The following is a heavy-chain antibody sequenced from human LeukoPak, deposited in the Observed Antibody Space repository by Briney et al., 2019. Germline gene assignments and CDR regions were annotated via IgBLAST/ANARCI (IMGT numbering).Heavy chain of an antibody. CDR2: IIPIFGTA. D-gene: IGHD3-10*01. CDR3: ARTYYYGSGSSNYYYYMDV. V-gene: IGHV1-69*01. Sequence: ASVKVSCKASGGTFSSYAISWVRQAPGQGLEWMGGIIPIFGTANYAQKFQGRVTITADESTSTAYMELSSLRSEDTAVYYCARTYYYGSGSSNYYYYMDVWGKGTTVTISS. J-gene: IGHJ6*03. CDR1: GGTFSSYA.